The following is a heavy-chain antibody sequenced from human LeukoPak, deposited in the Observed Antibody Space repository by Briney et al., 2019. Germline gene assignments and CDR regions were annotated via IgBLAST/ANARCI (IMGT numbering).Heavy chain of an antibody. D-gene: IGHD3-16*01. J-gene: IGHJ4*02. Sequence: ASVKVSCKASGYTFTSYAIHWVRQAPGQRLEWMGWITGGNGDTKYSEKFQGRVTFTRDTSASTAYMELNSLRSEDTAVFFCAAVDYGDYWGQGTLVTVSS. CDR1: GYTFTSYA. CDR3: AAVDYGDY. V-gene: IGHV1-3*01. CDR2: ITGGNGDT.